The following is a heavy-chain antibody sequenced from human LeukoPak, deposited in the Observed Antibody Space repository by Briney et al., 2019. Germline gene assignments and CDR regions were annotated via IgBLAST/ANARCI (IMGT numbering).Heavy chain of an antibody. V-gene: IGHV3-48*01. CDR3: ARTGSLAAAGLSLSDAFDI. Sequence: GGSLRLSCATSGFTFTDYGINWVRQAPGKGLEWVSFVSGRTGVVHYADSVKGRFTNSRDNAKNLLYLQMNSLRAEDTAVYYCARTGSLAAAGLSLSDAFDIWGQGTMVTVSS. J-gene: IGHJ3*02. CDR1: GFTFTDYG. D-gene: IGHD6-13*01. CDR2: VSGRTGVV.